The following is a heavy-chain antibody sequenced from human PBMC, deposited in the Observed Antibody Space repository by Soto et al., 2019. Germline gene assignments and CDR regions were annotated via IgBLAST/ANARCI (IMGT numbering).Heavy chain of an antibody. J-gene: IGHJ4*02. CDR3: AKGVAAAGILDY. Sequence: QVQLVESGGGVVQPGRSLRLSCAAPGFTFSSYGRHWVRQAPGKGLEWVAVISYDGSNKYYADSVKGRFTISRDNSKNTLYLQMNSLRAEDTAVYYCAKGVAAAGILDYWGQGTLVTVSS. D-gene: IGHD6-13*01. CDR1: GFTFSSYG. CDR2: ISYDGSNK. V-gene: IGHV3-30*18.